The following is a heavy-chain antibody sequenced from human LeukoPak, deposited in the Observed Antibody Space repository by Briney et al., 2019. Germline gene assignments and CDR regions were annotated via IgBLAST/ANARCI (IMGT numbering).Heavy chain of an antibody. CDR2: ISAYNGNT. D-gene: IGHD6-19*01. J-gene: IGHJ2*01. V-gene: IGHV1-18*01. Sequence: ASVKVSCKASGYTFTSYGISWVRQAPGQGLEWMGWISAYNGNTNYAQKLQGRVTMTTDTSTSTAYMELRSLRSDDTAVYYCARPRGAVAVGPGFDLWGRGTLVTVSS. CDR3: ARPRGAVAVGPGFDL. CDR1: GYTFTSYG.